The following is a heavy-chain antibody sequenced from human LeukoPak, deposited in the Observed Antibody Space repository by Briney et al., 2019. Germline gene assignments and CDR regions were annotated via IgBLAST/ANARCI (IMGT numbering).Heavy chain of an antibody. J-gene: IGHJ4*02. D-gene: IGHD3-22*01. CDR2: IYTSGST. CDR3: ATINYDSSGYYSNY. CDR1: GGSISGYH. Sequence: SETLSLTCTVSGGSISGYHWSWIRQPAGEGLEWIGRIYTSGSTNYNPSLKSRVTISVDTSKNQFSLKLSSVTAADTAVYYCATINYDSSGYYSNYWGQGTLVTVSS. V-gene: IGHV4-4*07.